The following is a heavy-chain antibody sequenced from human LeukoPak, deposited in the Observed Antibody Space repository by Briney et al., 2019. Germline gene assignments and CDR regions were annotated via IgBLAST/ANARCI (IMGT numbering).Heavy chain of an antibody. D-gene: IGHD3-10*01. V-gene: IGHV3-48*03. Sequence: GGSLRLSCAASGFTFSSYEMNWVRQAPGKGLEWVSYISSSGSTIYYADSVKGRFTISRDNAKNSLYLQMNSLRAEDTAVYYCARGQTYLWFGELLYGTGGAFDIWGQRTMVTVSS. J-gene: IGHJ3*02. CDR1: GFTFSSYE. CDR2: ISSSGSTI. CDR3: ARGQTYLWFGELLYGTGGAFDI.